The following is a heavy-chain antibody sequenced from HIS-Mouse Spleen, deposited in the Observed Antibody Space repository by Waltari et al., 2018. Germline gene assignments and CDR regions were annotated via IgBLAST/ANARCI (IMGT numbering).Heavy chain of an antibody. CDR1: GGSIRRSSYY. CDR3: AREIPYSSSWYDWYFDL. D-gene: IGHD6-13*01. Sequence: QLQLQESGPGLVKPSETLSLTCTVSGGSIRRSSYYWGWILQPPGKGLEWIGSIYYSGSTYYNPSLKSRVTISVDTSKNQFSLKLSSVTAADTAVYYCAREIPYSSSWYDWYFDLWGRGTLVTVSS. J-gene: IGHJ2*01. V-gene: IGHV4-39*07. CDR2: IYYSGST.